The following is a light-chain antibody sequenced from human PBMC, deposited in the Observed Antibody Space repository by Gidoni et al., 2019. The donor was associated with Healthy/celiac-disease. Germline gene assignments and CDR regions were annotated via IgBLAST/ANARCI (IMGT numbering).Light chain of an antibody. CDR2: GNS. J-gene: IGLJ2*01. CDR3: QSYDSSLSVLV. CDR1: SPNIGAGYD. V-gene: IGLV1-40*01. Sequence: QSVLTQPPSVSGAPGQRVTISCTGSSPNIGAGYDVHWYQQLLGTAPKLLLYGNSNRPSGVPDRFSGSQSGTSASLAITGLQAEDEADYYCQSYDSSLSVLVFGGGTKLTVL.